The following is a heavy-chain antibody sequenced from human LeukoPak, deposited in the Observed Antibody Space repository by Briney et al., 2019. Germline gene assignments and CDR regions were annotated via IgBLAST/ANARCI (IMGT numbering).Heavy chain of an antibody. CDR3: ATRRVLLWLGELLPLDY. J-gene: IGHJ4*02. CDR2: FDPEDGES. D-gene: IGHD3-10*01. Sequence: ASVKVSCKVSGYSLIQLSMHWVRQAPGKGREWMGGFDPEDGESIYAQKFHGRVSMTQDTATDTAYMELSSLRSEETAVYYCATRRVLLWLGELLPLDYWGQGTLVTVSS. CDR1: GYSLIQLS. V-gene: IGHV1-24*01.